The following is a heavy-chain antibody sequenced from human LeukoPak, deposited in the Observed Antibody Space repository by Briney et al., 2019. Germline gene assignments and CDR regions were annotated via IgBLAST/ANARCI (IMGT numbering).Heavy chain of an antibody. CDR1: GGSISSYY. CDR2: ICTSGST. J-gene: IGHJ4*02. V-gene: IGHV4-4*07. CDR3: ARRSRGGLYFDY. D-gene: IGHD2-15*01. Sequence: SETLSLTCTVSGGSISSYYWSWIRQPAGKGLEWIGRICTSGSTNYDPSLKSRVTMSVDTSKNQFSLKLSSVTAADTAVYYCARRSRGGLYFDYWGQGTLVTVSS.